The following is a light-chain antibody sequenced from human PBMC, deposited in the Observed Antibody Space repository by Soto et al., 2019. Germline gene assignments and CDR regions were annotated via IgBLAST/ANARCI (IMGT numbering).Light chain of an antibody. CDR2: EVT. V-gene: IGLV2-14*01. J-gene: IGLJ1*01. Sequence: QSALTQPASLSGSPGQSIAISCTGSSSDVGGYNYVSWYQQHPGKAPKLMIYEVTNRTSGVSNRFSGSKSGNTASLTISGLQAEDEADYYCSSYTSSNTYVFGTGTKVTGL. CDR3: SSYTSSNTYV. CDR1: SSDVGGYNY.